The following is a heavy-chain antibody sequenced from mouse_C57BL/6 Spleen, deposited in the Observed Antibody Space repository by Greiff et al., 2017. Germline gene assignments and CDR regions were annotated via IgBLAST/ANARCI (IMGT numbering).Heavy chain of an antibody. CDR2: IDPEDGDT. Sequence: VQLKQSGAELVKPGASVKLSCTASGFNIKDYYMHWVKQRTEQGLEWIGRIDPEDGDTKYAPKVQGKATITADSSSNTAYLQLRSLTSEDTAVYYCAIYYDGYLFDYWGQGTTLTVSS. CDR1: GFNIKDYY. V-gene: IGHV14-2*01. J-gene: IGHJ2*01. CDR3: AIYYDGYLFDY. D-gene: IGHD2-3*01.